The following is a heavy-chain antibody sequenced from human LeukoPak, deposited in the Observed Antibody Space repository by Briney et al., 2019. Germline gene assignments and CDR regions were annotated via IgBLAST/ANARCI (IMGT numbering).Heavy chain of an antibody. J-gene: IGHJ3*02. Sequence: GGSLRLSCAASGFTFSSYAMTWVRQAPGKGLEWVSFISGSGGSTYYADSVKGRFTISRDNSKNSLYLQMNSLRAEDTAKYYCARVGDMEAFDIWGQGTRVTVSS. V-gene: IGHV3-23*01. CDR3: ARVGDMEAFDI. D-gene: IGHD3-16*01. CDR1: GFTFSSYA. CDR2: ISGSGGST.